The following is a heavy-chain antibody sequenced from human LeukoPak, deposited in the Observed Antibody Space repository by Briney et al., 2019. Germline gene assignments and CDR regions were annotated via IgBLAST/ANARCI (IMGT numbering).Heavy chain of an antibody. D-gene: IGHD3-10*01. CDR1: GFTFSSYW. J-gene: IGHJ4*02. CDR3: LRSTSGRSGQFDY. V-gene: IGHV3-74*01. Sequence: GGSLRLSCEASGFTFSSYWMHWVRQAPGKGLVWVSRIKTDGSSTSYADSVKGRFTISRDNARNTLYLQMNSLGAEDTAVYYCLRSTSGRSGQFDYWGQGTLVTVSS. CDR2: IKTDGSST.